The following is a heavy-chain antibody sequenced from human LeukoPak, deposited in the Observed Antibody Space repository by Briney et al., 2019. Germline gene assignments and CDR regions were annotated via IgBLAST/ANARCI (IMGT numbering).Heavy chain of an antibody. Sequence: GGSLRLSCAVSGFTFTSYAMTWVRQAPGKGLEWVSSISSDTSTYYADSVQGRFTISRDNSKNTLYLQMNSLGTEDTAIYYCAKYYYGSGDSKSFDYWGQGTLVTVSS. J-gene: IGHJ4*02. CDR1: GFTFTSYA. V-gene: IGHV3-23*01. CDR2: ISSDTST. CDR3: AKYYYGSGDSKSFDY. D-gene: IGHD3-10*01.